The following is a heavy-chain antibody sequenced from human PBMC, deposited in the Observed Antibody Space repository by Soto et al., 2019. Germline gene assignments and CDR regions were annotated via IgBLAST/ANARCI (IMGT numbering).Heavy chain of an antibody. J-gene: IGHJ6*02. Sequence: GGSLRLSCAASGFTVSSNYMSWVRQAPGKGLEWVSFIYSGGSTYYADSVKGRFTISRDKSKNTLYLQMNSLRADDTAMYYCASDRFPYGMDFWGQGTTVPVSS. CDR3: ASDRFPYGMDF. CDR2: IYSGGST. V-gene: IGHV3-66*01. CDR1: GFTVSSNY.